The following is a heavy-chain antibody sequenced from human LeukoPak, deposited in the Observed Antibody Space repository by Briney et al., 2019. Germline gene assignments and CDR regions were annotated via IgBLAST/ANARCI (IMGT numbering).Heavy chain of an antibody. CDR3: ARAVYCGGDCCSGAFDI. CDR2: IYYSGST. J-gene: IGHJ3*02. Sequence: SETLSLTCTVSGGSISSYYWSWIRQPPGKGLEWIGYIYYSGSTNYNPSLKSRVTISVDTSKNQFSLKLSSVTAADTAVYYCARAVYCGGDCCSGAFDIWGQGTMVTVSS. V-gene: IGHV4-59*01. CDR1: GGSISSYY. D-gene: IGHD2-21*02.